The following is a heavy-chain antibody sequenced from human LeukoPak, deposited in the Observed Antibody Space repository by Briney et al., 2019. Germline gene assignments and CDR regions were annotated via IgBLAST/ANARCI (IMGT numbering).Heavy chain of an antibody. CDR1: GYTFTGYY. Sequence: GASVKVSCKASGYTFTGYYMHWVRQAPGQGLEWMGWINPNSGGTNYAQKFQGRVTMTRDTSISTAYMELSSLRSEDTAVYYCARGITIDGYNWDYYYYMDVWGKGTTVTISS. V-gene: IGHV1-2*02. CDR2: INPNSGGT. CDR3: ARGITIDGYNWDYYYYMDV. D-gene: IGHD5-24*01. J-gene: IGHJ6*03.